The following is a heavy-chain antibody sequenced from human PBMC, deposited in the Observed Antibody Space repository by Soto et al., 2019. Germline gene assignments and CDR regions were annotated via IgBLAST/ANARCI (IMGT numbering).Heavy chain of an antibody. CDR2: INPNSGGT. V-gene: IGHV1-2*04. D-gene: IGHD3-10*01. CDR3: ARGSNPLLTPEENTGDAFDI. J-gene: IGHJ3*02. CDR1: GYTFTGYY. Sequence: ASVKVSCKASGYTFTGYYMHWVRQAPGQGLEWMGWINPNSGGTNYAQKFQGWVTMTRDTSISTAYMELSRLRSDDTAVYYCARGSNPLLTPEENTGDAFDIWGQGTMVTVSS.